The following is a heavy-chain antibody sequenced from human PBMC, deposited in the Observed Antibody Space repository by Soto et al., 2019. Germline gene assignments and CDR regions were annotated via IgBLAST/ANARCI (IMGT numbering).Heavy chain of an antibody. J-gene: IGHJ4*02. D-gene: IGHD3-22*01. CDR1: GYTFTSYD. CDR3: ARVYTYYYDSSGYYYGGLDYFDY. Sequence: AASVKVSCKASGYTFTSYDINWVRQATGQGLEWMGWVNPNSGNTGYAQKFQGRVTMTRNTSISTAYMELSSLRSEDTAVYYCARVYTYYYDSSGYYYGGLDYFDYWGQGTLVTVSS. V-gene: IGHV1-8*01. CDR2: VNPNSGNT.